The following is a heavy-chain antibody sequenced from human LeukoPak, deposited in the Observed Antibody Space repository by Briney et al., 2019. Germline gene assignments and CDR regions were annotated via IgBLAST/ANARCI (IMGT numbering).Heavy chain of an antibody. Sequence: GGSLRLSCAASGFTFSSYWMSWVRQAPGKGLEWVAVIWYDGSNKYYADSVKGRFTISRDNSKNTLYLQMNSLRAEDTAVYYCAKEGYYDSSGYPYFDYWGQGTLVTVSS. CDR1: GFTFSSYW. CDR3: AKEGYYDSSGYPYFDY. V-gene: IGHV3-33*06. D-gene: IGHD3-22*01. CDR2: IWYDGSNK. J-gene: IGHJ4*02.